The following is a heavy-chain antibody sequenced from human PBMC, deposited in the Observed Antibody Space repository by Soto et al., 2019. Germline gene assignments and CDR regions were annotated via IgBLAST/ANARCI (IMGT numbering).Heavy chain of an antibody. D-gene: IGHD3-10*01. CDR2: IYDSGSS. CDR3: ARWHFYSSGYYGMDV. Sequence: SETLSLTCTVSGGSISSYYWSWIRQPPGKGLEWIGYIYDSGSSNYNPSLKSRVTISVDTSKNQFSLKLTSVTAADTAVYYCARWHFYSSGYYGMDVWGQGTTVTVSS. CDR1: GGSISSYY. J-gene: IGHJ6*02. V-gene: IGHV4-59*13.